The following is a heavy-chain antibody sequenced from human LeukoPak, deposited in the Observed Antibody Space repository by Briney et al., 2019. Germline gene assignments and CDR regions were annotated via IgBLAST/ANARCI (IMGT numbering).Heavy chain of an antibody. CDR1: GYTFTSYG. Sequence: ASVKVSCKASGYTFTSYGISWVRQAPGQGLEWMGWISAYNGNTNYAQKLQGRVTMTTDTSTSTAYMELRSLRSEDTAVYYCARDNSVGDTAWWFDPWGQGTLVTVSS. J-gene: IGHJ5*02. CDR2: ISAYNGNT. CDR3: ARDNSVGDTAWWFDP. V-gene: IGHV1-18*01. D-gene: IGHD1-26*01.